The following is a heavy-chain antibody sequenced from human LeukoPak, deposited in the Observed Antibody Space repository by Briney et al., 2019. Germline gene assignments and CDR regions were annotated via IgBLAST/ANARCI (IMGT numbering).Heavy chain of an antibody. CDR2: INTSTANP. V-gene: IGHV7-4-1*01. CDR1: GYTLTSYA. Sequence: ASVKVSCKASGYTLTSYAINWVRQAPGQGLEWIGWINTSTANPTYAQGFAGRFVFSLDTSVSTTYLQIGSLKAEDTAVYYCARDPRAAADGKADYWGQGTLVTVSS. J-gene: IGHJ4*02. CDR3: ARDPRAAADGKADY. D-gene: IGHD6-13*01.